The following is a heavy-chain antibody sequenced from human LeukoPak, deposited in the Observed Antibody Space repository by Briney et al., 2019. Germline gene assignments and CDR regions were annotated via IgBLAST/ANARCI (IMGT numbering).Heavy chain of an antibody. CDR3: ARRPARDTAMARGSFDY. V-gene: IGHV4-39*01. CDR1: GGSIGSTSYY. J-gene: IGHJ4*02. Sequence: SETLSLTCFVSGGSIGSTSYYWGWIRQPPGKGLEWIGTVYYNGATQYNPSLKSRVTISVDTSKNQFSLKLSSVTAADAAMYYCARRPARDTAMARGSFDYWGQGTLVTVSS. CDR2: VYYNGAT. D-gene: IGHD5-18*01.